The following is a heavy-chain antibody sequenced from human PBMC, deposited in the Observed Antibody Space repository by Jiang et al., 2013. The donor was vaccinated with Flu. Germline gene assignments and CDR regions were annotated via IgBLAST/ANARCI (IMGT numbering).Heavy chain of an antibody. CDR2: INPGSGDT. D-gene: IGHD3-10*01. V-gene: IGHV1-2*02. J-gene: IGHJ4*02. Sequence: SGAEVKKPGASVKVSCQASGYTFTDYFIHWVRQAPGQGLEWMGWINPGSGDTSYAQKFQGRVSIAGDTSSTTTYMELNRLASDDTAIYYCARDTRGPYFGEEIDYWGQGTLVSVSS. CDR3: ARDTRGPYFGEEIDY. CDR1: GYTFTDYF.